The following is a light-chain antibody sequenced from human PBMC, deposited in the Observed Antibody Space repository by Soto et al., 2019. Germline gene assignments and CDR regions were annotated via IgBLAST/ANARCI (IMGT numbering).Light chain of an antibody. V-gene: IGKV1-5*01. CDR2: DAS. CDR1: QSISSW. CDR3: QHYNSYRT. Sequence: DIQMTQSPSTLSASVGDRVTITCRASQSISSWLGWYQQKPGKAPKLLIYDASSLESGVPSRFSGSGSGTEFTLTISSLQPDDFATYYCQHYNSYRTFGQGTKVDIK. J-gene: IGKJ1*01.